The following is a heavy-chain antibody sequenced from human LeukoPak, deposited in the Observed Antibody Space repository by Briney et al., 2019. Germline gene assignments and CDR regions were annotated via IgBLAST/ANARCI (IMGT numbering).Heavy chain of an antibody. CDR3: AREGGSYYRDAFDI. D-gene: IGHD1-26*01. Sequence: GASVKVSCKASGYTFTGYYMHWVRQATGQGLEWMGWMNPNSGNTGYAQKFQGRVTMTRNTSISTAYMELSSLRSEDTAVYYCAREGGSYYRDAFDIWGRGTMVTVSS. J-gene: IGHJ3*02. CDR1: GYTFTGYY. CDR2: MNPNSGNT. V-gene: IGHV1-8*02.